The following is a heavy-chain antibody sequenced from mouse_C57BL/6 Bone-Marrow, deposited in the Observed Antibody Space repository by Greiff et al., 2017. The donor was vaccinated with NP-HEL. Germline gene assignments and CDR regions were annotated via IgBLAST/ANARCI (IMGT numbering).Heavy chain of an antibody. CDR3: TTDSIYEHYFDY. Sequence: EVKLVESGAELVRPGASVKLSCTASGFNIKDDYMHWVKQRPEQGLEWIGWIDPENGDTEYASKFQGKATIKADPSSNTAYLQLSSLTSEDTAVYYCTTDSIYEHYFDYWGQGTTLTVSS. CDR2: IDPENGDT. CDR1: GFNIKDDY. D-gene: IGHD2-5*01. V-gene: IGHV14-4*01. J-gene: IGHJ2*01.